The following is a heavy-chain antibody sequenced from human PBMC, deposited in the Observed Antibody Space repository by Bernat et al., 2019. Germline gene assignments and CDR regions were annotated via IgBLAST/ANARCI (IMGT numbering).Heavy chain of an antibody. CDR3: ATGVGGGATVYYFDY. CDR2: FDPEDGET. CDR1: GYTLTELS. Sequence: QVQLVQSGAEVKKPGASVKVSCKVSGYTLTELSMHWVRQAPGKGLEWMGGFDPEDGETIYAQKFQGRVTMTEDTSTNPAYMGLSSLRSEAAAVYYCATGVGGGATVYYFDYWGQGTLVTVSS. D-gene: IGHD1-26*01. V-gene: IGHV1-24*01. J-gene: IGHJ4*02.